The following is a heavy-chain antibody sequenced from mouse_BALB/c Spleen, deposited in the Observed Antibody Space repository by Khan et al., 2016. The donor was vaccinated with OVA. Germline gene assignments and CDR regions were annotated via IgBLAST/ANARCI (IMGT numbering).Heavy chain of an antibody. D-gene: IGHD1-1*01. CDR1: GYTFTNYW. Sequence: QVQLQQSGAELARPGASVKLSCKASGYTFTNYWIQWVKQRPGQGLEWIGAIYPGDGDTKYTQKFKGKATLTAEKSSSTAYMQLSSLASEDAAVYFFASIYENYFDYWGQGTTLTVSS. CDR3: ASIYENYFDY. J-gene: IGHJ2*01. CDR2: IYPGDGDT. V-gene: IGHV1-87*01.